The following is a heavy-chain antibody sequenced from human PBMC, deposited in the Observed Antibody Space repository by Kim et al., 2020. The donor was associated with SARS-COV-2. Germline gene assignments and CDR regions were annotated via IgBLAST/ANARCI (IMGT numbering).Heavy chain of an antibody. D-gene: IGHD2-15*01. CDR1: GGSISSYY. CDR2: IYYSGST. CDR3: ASGGYCSGGSCYPPYYFDY. Sequence: SETLSRTCTVSGGSISSYYWSWIRQPPGKGLEWIGYIYYSGSTNYNPSLKSRVTISVDTSKNQFSLKLSSVTAADTAVYYCASGGYCSGGSCYPPYYFDYWGQGTLVTVSS. V-gene: IGHV4-59*01. J-gene: IGHJ4*02.